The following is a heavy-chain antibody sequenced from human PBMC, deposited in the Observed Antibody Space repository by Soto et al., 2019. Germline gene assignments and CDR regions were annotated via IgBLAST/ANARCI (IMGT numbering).Heavy chain of an antibody. CDR2: INHSGST. J-gene: IGHJ5*02. Sequence: PSETLSLTCSVYGWSLRGYYWSWIRQPPGKGLEWIGEINHSGSTNYNPSLKSRVTISVDTSKNQFSLKLSSVTAADTAVYYCAGMPRYSNHHWFDPWGQGTLVIVSS. CDR3: AGMPRYSNHHWFDP. V-gene: IGHV4-34*01. D-gene: IGHD4-4*01. CDR1: GWSLRGYY.